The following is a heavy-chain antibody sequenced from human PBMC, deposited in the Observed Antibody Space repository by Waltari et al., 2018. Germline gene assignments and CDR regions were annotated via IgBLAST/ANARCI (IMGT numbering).Heavy chain of an antibody. D-gene: IGHD3-10*01. CDR2: TRFDGINK. V-gene: IGHV3-30*02. Sequence: QVFLVESGGGVVQPGDSLRLSCFSSGFNFNFYGMHWVRQAPGKGLELVAFTRFDGINKHYADSVKGRFIISRDNIKNTLYLQMNSLRGEDSAIYYCAKDAFGNTYLDYWGQGTLVTVSS. J-gene: IGHJ4*02. CDR1: GFNFNFYG. CDR3: AKDAFGNTYLDY.